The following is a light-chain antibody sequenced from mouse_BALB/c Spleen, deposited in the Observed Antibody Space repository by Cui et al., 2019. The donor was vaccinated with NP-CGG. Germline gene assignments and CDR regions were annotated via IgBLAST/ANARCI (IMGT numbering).Light chain of an antibody. CDR3: ALWYSNHWV. J-gene: IGLJ1*01. CDR1: TGAVTTSNY. Sequence: QAVVTQESALTTSPGETVTLTCRSSTGAVTTSNYCNWVQEKPDHLFTGLIGGTNNRAPGVPARFSGSLIRDKAALTITGAQTEDEAIYFCALWYSNHWVFGGGTKLTVL. V-gene: IGLV1*01. CDR2: GTN.